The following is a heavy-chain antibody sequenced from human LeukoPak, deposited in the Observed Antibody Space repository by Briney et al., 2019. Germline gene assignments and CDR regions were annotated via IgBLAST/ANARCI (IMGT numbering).Heavy chain of an antibody. CDR2: IYYSGST. V-gene: IGHV4-59*08. D-gene: IGHD6-13*01. J-gene: IGHJ4*02. Sequence: SETLSLTCTVSGGSISSYYWSWIRQPPGKGLEWIGYIYYSGSTNYNPSLTSRVTISVDTSKNQFSLKLSSVTTADTAVYYCARRIAAAGTFYFDYWGQGTLVTVSS. CDR1: GGSISSYY. CDR3: ARRIAAAGTFYFDY.